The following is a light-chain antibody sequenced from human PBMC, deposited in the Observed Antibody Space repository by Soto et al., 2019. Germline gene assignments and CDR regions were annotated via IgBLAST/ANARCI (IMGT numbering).Light chain of an antibody. CDR1: SSNIGAGYD. J-gene: IGLJ2*01. CDR3: QSYDNSRSGYVL. Sequence: QSVLTQPPSVSGAPGQRVTISCTGGSSNIGAGYDVHWYQQLPGTAPKLLIYGNSNRPSGVPDRFSGSKSGTSASLAITGLQAEDEAGYYCQSYDNSRSGYVLVGGGTKLTVL. V-gene: IGLV1-40*01. CDR2: GNS.